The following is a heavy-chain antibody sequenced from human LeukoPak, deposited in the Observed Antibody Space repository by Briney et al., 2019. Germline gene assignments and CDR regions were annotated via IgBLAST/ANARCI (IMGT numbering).Heavy chain of an antibody. Sequence: ASETLSLTCTVSDYSISTDYYWGWIRQPPGKWLEWIGSINHSGSTYYNPSLRSRVTISVDTSKNQFSMKLTSVTAADTAVYYCAREGGLLDTSSYWCFDLWGRGTLVTVSS. J-gene: IGHJ2*01. CDR3: AREGGLLDTSSYWCFDL. CDR1: DYSISTDYY. CDR2: INHSGST. V-gene: IGHV4-38-2*02. D-gene: IGHD3/OR15-3a*01.